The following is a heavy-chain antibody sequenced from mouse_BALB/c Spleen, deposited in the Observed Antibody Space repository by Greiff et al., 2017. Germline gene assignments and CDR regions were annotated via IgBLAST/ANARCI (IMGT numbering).Heavy chain of an antibody. CDR2: ISSGGSYT. V-gene: IGHV5-6*01. Sequence: EVQVVESGGDLVKPGGSLKLSCAASGFTFSSYGMSWVRQTPDKRLEWVATISSGGSYTYYPDSVKGRFTISRDNAKNTLYLQMSSLKSEDTAMYYCAGLKEGFAYWGQGTLVTVSA. CDR3: AGLKEGFAY. CDR1: GFTFSSYG. J-gene: IGHJ3*01.